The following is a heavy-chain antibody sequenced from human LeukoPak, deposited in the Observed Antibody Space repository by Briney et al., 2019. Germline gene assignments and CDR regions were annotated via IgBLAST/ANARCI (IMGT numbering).Heavy chain of an antibody. CDR3: VRVKGSYFDY. D-gene: IGHD2-15*01. CDR2: IRYDGNQK. J-gene: IGHJ4*02. CDR1: GFTFSSYG. V-gene: IGHV3-30*02. Sequence: GGSLRLSCAASGFTFSSYGMHWVRQAPGKGLEWVAFIRYDGNQKYYADSVKGRFTISRDNSKNTLYLQMNSPRAEDTAVYYCVRVKGSYFDYWGQGALVTVSS.